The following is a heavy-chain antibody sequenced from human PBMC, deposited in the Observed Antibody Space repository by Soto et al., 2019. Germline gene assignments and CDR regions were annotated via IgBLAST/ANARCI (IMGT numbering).Heavy chain of an antibody. CDR1: GGSISSGDYY. J-gene: IGHJ4*02. V-gene: IGHV4-30-4*01. D-gene: IGHD3-3*01. CDR3: ARGKRFLEWLSPYYFDY. Sequence: PSETLSLTCTVSGGSISSGDYYWSWIRQPPGKGLEWIGYIYYSGSTYYNPSLKSRVTISIDTSKNQFSLKLSSVTAADTAVYYCARGKRFLEWLSPYYFDYWGQGTLVTVSS. CDR2: IYYSGST.